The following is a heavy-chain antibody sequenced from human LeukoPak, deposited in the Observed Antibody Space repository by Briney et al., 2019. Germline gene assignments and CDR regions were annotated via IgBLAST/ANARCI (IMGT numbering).Heavy chain of an antibody. V-gene: IGHV3-23*01. CDR2: VSGSGDTT. J-gene: IGHJ4*02. D-gene: IGHD3-16*01. CDR1: GFTFSSYA. Sequence: GGSLRLSCVGSGFTFSSYAMSWVRQPPGKGLEWVSGVSGSGDTTYYADSVKGRFTISRDNSKNTLYLQMDSLRAEDAAVYYCAKSDYYDESGHPSSFEYWGQGTLVTVSS. CDR3: AKSDYYDESGHPSSFEY.